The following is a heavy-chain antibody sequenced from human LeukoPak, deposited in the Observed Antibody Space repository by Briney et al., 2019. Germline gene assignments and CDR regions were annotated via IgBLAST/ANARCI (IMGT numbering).Heavy chain of an antibody. CDR3: ARDLQTPLYDSSAMEI. Sequence: GGTLRLACAASGFTFDDYGMTWVRQVPGKGLEWVSGINWNGGTTGYADSVKGRFVISRDNAKNSLYLQMNSLRAEDTALYYCARDLQTPLYDSSAMEIWGQGTIVTVSS. CDR2: INWNGGTT. V-gene: IGHV3-20*04. D-gene: IGHD3-22*01. CDR1: GFTFDDYG. J-gene: IGHJ3*02.